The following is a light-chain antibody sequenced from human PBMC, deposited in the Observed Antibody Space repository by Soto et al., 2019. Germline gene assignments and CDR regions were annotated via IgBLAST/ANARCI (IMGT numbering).Light chain of an antibody. CDR1: QSVSSSS. CDR3: QEYLQWPPGM. Sequence: EIVLTQSPGTLSLSPGERATLSCRASQSVSSSSLAWYQQKPGQAPRLLIFGASSRATGIPDRFSGSGSGTDFTLTISRLEPEDFAVYYCQEYLQWPPGMFGQGTTVDMK. V-gene: IGKV3-20*01. CDR2: GAS. J-gene: IGKJ1*01.